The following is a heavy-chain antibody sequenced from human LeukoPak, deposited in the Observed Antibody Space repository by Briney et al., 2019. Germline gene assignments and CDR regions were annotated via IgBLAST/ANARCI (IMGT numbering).Heavy chain of an antibody. J-gene: IGHJ4*02. V-gene: IGHV4-39*01. CDR3: ARLDGGSGSYYERAAHPTFFDY. Sequence: PSETLSLTCTVSGGSISSSSYYWGWIRQPPGKGLEWIGSIYYSGSTYYNPSLKSRVTISVDTSKNQFSLKLSSVTAADTAVYYCARLDGGSGSYYERAAHPTFFDYWGQGTLVTVSS. CDR1: GGSISSSSYY. CDR2: IYYSGST. D-gene: IGHD3-10*01.